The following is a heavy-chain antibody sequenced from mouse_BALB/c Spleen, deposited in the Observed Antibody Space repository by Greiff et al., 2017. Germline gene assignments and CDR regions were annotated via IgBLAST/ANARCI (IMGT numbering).Heavy chain of an antibody. CDR2: INPSNGGT. J-gene: IGHJ2*01. D-gene: IGHD2-1*01. CDR3: TRDGNYVGEYYFDY. Sequence: VKLVESGAELVKPGASVKLSCKASGYTFTSYYMYWVKQRPGQGLEWIGEINPSNGGTNFNEKFKSKATLTVDKSSSTAYMQLSSLTSEDSEVYYCTRDGNYVGEYYFDYWGQGTTLTVSS. CDR1: GYTFTSYY. V-gene: IGHV1S81*02.